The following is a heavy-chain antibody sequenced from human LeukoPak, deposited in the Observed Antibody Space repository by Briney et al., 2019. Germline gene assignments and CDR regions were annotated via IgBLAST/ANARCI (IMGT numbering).Heavy chain of an antibody. CDR1: GGSFNSGDYY. J-gene: IGHJ4*02. Sequence: PSETLSLTCGVSGGSFNSGDYYWNWIRQPPGRGLEWIGYIYYGGNTNYNPSLRSRVTISMDTSKNQFSLKVNSVTAADTAVYFCASGPRNYYYSGSYRYWGQGTLVTVSS. V-gene: IGHV4-61*08. CDR2: IYYGGNT. CDR3: ASGPRNYYYSGSYRY. D-gene: IGHD3-10*01.